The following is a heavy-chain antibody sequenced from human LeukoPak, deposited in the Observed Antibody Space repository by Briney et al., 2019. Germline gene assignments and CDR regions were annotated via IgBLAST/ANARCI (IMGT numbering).Heavy chain of an antibody. CDR2: MNPGSGDT. CDR3: AGGLGSYDTTWYPPLRY. J-gene: IGHJ4*02. V-gene: IGHV1-8*01. CDR1: GFTFTTHD. D-gene: IGHD3-22*01. Sequence: GASVKVSCKTSGFTFTTHDINWVRQATGKGLEWMGWMNPGSGDTGYEQRFQGRVTMTRDTAINTAYMELSSLRSGDAAVYYCAGGLGSYDTTWYPPLRYWGQGTLVTVSS.